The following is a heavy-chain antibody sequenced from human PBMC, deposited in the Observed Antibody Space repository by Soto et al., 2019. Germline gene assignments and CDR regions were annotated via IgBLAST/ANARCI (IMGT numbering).Heavy chain of an antibody. V-gene: IGHV4-59*12. Sequence: SETLSLTCTVDSISTYYWNWIRQTPGKGLEWIGYIYYLGRTNYNRSLKSRLTISIDMSKNQFSLRLSSVTAADTAVYYCAREYSGYEKTRFDPCGQGTLVTVDS. CDR1: DSISTYY. CDR3: AREYSGYEKTRFDP. D-gene: IGHD5-12*01. CDR2: IYYLGRT. J-gene: IGHJ5*02.